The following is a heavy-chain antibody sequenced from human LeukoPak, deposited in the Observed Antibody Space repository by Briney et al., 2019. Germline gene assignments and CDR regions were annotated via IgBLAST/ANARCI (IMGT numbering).Heavy chain of an antibody. J-gene: IGHJ4*02. Sequence: GASVKVSCKASGYTFTSYYMHWVRQAPGQGLEWMGIINPSGGSTSCAQKFQGRVTMTRDTSTNTVYMELSSLRSEDTAVYYCARGSDSSGYYLLFDYWGQGTLVTVSS. CDR2: INPSGGST. CDR1: GYTFTSYY. D-gene: IGHD3-22*01. CDR3: ARGSDSSGYYLLFDY. V-gene: IGHV1-46*01.